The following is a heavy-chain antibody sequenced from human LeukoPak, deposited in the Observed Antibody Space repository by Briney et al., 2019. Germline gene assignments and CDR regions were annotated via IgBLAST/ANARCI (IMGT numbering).Heavy chain of an antibody. CDR2: ISGSGGGT. CDR1: GFTFTTYA. D-gene: IGHD2-2*01. Sequence: GGSLRLSRAASGFTFTTYAMSWVRQAPGKGLEWVSTISGSGGGTYYADSVKGRFTISRDNSKNTLYLQMNSLRGEDTAVYYCVKFRGQLLSSYYFDYWGQGTLVTVSS. CDR3: VKFRGQLLSSYYFDY. V-gene: IGHV3-23*01. J-gene: IGHJ4*02.